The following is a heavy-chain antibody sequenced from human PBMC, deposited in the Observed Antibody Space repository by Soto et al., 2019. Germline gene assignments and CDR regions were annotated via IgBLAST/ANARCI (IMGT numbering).Heavy chain of an antibody. V-gene: IGHV4-4*02. CDR1: GGSISSSNW. J-gene: IGHJ4*02. D-gene: IGHD6-19*01. Sequence: SETLSLTCAVSGGSISSSNWWSWVRQPPGKGMERIGEIYHSGSTNYNPSLKSRVTISVDKSKNQFSLKLSSVTAADTAVYYGARVAVAGTRVDYWGQGALVTVSS. CDR2: IYHSGST. CDR3: ARVAVAGTRVDY.